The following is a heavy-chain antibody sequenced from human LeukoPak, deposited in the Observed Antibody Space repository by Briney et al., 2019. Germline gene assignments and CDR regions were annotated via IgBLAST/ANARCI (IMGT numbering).Heavy chain of an antibody. CDR2: FYHSGST. Sequence: SETLSLTCTVSGGSISSYYWSWIRQPPGKGLEWIGSFYHSGSTYYNASLQSRVTISIDTSKNQFSLRLNSVTAADTAMYYCAKSGGYGLIDYWGQGTLVTVSS. CDR1: GGSISSYY. V-gene: IGHV4-59*04. CDR3: AKSGGYGLIDY. D-gene: IGHD1-26*01. J-gene: IGHJ4*02.